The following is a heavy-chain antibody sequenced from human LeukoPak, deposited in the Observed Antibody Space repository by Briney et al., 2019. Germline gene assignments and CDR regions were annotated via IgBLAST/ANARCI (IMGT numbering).Heavy chain of an antibody. J-gene: IGHJ4*02. Sequence: GGSLRLSCAASGFTFSSYSMNWVRQAPGKGLEWVSYISSSSSTIYYADSVKGRFTISRDNAKNSLYLQMNSLRAEDTAVYYCATTWGALYYDSSFDYWGQGTLVTVSS. CDR1: GFTFSSYS. D-gene: IGHD3-22*01. CDR2: ISSSSSTI. CDR3: ATTWGALYYDSSFDY. V-gene: IGHV3-48*04.